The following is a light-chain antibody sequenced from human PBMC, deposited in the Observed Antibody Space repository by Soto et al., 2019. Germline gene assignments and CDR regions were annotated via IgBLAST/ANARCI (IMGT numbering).Light chain of an antibody. V-gene: IGKV3-15*01. CDR1: QSVSSN. Sequence: EIVMTQSPATLSVSPGERATLSCRASQSVSSNLAWYQQKPGQAPRLLIYGASTRATGIPARFSGSGSGTEFTLSISSLQSEDFAVYYCHQYNNWPPLTSGGGTKVEIK. CDR3: HQYNNWPPLT. CDR2: GAS. J-gene: IGKJ4*01.